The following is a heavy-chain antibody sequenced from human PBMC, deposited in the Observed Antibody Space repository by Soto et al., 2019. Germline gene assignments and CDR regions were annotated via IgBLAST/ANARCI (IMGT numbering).Heavy chain of an antibody. J-gene: IGHJ6*02. V-gene: IGHV1-2*04. CDR1: GYTFTGYY. CDR3: ARDPNSLSGSRYGMDV. D-gene: IGHD3-10*01. Sequence: GASVKVSCKASGYTFTGYYMHWVRQAPGQGLEWMGWINPNSGGTNYAQKFQGWVTMTRDTSISTAYMELSRLRSDDTAVYYCARDPNSLSGSRYGMDVWGQGTTVTVSS. CDR2: INPNSGGT.